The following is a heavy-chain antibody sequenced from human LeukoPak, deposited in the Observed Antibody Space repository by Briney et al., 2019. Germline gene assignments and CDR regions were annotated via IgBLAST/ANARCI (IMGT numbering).Heavy chain of an antibody. Sequence: GGSLRLSCAASGFTFSAYSMNWVRQAPGKGLEWVSFISGITSDIYYAESVKGRFTISRDNAKNSLYLQMNSLRDEDTAVYYCARASLYYYDAGSPGPPFDPWGQGTLVTVSS. CDR2: ISGITSDI. CDR3: ARASLYYYDAGSPGPPFDP. D-gene: IGHD3-10*01. V-gene: IGHV3-48*02. CDR1: GFTFSAYS. J-gene: IGHJ5*02.